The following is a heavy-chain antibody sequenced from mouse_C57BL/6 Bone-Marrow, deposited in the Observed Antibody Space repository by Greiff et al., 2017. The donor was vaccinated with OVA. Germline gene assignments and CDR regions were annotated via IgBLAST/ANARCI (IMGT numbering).Heavy chain of an antibody. J-gene: IGHJ3*01. D-gene: IGHD3-2*02. Sequence: EVQLQQSGAELVKPGASVKLSCTASGFNIKDYYMHWVKQRTEQGLEWIGRIDPEDGETKYAPKFQGKATITADKSSSTAYMQLSSLTSEDSAVYFCARSRQLRPAWFAYWGQGTLVTVSA. CDR2: IDPEDGET. CDR1: GFNIKDYY. CDR3: ARSRQLRPAWFAY. V-gene: IGHV14-2*01.